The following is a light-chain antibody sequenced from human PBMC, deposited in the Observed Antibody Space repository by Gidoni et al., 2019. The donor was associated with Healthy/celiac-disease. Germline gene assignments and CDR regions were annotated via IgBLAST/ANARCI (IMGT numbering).Light chain of an antibody. Sequence: DIVMAQSPLSLPVTPGEPASISCRSSQSLLHSNGYNYLDRYLQKPGQSPQLLIYLGSNRASGGPDRFSGSGSGTDFTLKISRVEAEDVGVYYCMQALQTPRLTFXGXTKVEIK. CDR1: QSLLHSNGYNY. CDR3: MQALQTPRLT. CDR2: LGS. J-gene: IGKJ4*01. V-gene: IGKV2-28*01.